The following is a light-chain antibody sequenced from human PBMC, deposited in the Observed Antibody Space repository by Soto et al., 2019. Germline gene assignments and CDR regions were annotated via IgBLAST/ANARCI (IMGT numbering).Light chain of an antibody. CDR2: DVS. V-gene: IGLV2-14*03. CDR3: SSYTTSNTRQIV. J-gene: IGLJ1*01. CDR1: SSDFGGYNY. Sequence: QSALTQPASVSGSPGQSITISCTGTSSDFGGYNYVSWYQHHPGKAPKLIIYDVSNRPSGVSNRFSGSKSGNTASLTISGLQPEDEADYYCSSYTTSNTRQIVFGTGTKVTVL.